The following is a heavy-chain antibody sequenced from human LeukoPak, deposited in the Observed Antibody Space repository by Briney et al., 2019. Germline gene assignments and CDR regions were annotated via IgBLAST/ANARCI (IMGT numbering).Heavy chain of an antibody. Sequence: SQTLSLTCTVSGGSISSGGYYWSWIRQPPGKGLEWIGYIYHSGSTYYNPSLKSRVTISVDTSKNQFSLKLSSVTAADTAVYYCASSLYDSSGYYYSWGQGTLVTVSS. CDR3: ASSLYDSSGYYYS. D-gene: IGHD3-22*01. J-gene: IGHJ5*02. CDR1: GGSISSGGYY. CDR2: IYHSGST. V-gene: IGHV4-30-2*01.